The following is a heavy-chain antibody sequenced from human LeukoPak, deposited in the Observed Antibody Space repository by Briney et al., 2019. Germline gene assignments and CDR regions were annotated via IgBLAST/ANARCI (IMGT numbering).Heavy chain of an antibody. CDR3: AKGIDISGCYPFDY. Sequence: GGSLRLSCAASGFTFSSYAMNWVRQAPGKGLEWVSAISGSGSDTYYTDSVKGRFTISRDKSRNTLYLQMNSLRAEDTAVYYCAKGIDISGCYPFDYWGQGTLVTVSS. V-gene: IGHV3-23*01. D-gene: IGHD3-22*01. CDR2: ISGSGSDT. J-gene: IGHJ4*02. CDR1: GFTFSSYA.